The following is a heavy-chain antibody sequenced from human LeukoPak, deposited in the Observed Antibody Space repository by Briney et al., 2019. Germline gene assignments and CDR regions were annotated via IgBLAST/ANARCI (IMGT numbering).Heavy chain of an antibody. CDR2: INTNTGNP. V-gene: IGHV7-4-1*02. D-gene: IGHD6-19*01. J-gene: IGHJ4*02. Sequence: GASVKVSCKASGYTFTSYAMNWVRQAPGQGLEWMGWINTNTGNPTYAQGFTGRFVFSLDTSVSTAYLQISSLKAEDTAVYYCASRSRRSGWYAVDYWGQGTLVTVSS. CDR1: GYTFTSYA. CDR3: ASRSRRSGWYAVDY.